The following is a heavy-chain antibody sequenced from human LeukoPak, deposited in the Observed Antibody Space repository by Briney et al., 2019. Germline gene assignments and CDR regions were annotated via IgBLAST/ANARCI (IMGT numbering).Heavy chain of an antibody. CDR1: GFIVSSNY. D-gene: IGHD5-18*01. CDR3: ARDGDTAMSLASGGMDV. J-gene: IGHJ6*02. Sequence: GGSLRLSCAASGFIVSSNYMSWVRQAPGKGLEWVSVIYSGGSTYNADSVKGRFTISRDNSKNTLYLQMDSLRADDTAVYYCARDGDTAMSLASGGMDVWGQGTTVTVSS. V-gene: IGHV3-66*01. CDR2: IYSGGST.